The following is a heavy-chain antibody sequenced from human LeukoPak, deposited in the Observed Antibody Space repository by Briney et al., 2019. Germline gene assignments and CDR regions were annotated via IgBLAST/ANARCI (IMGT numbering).Heavy chain of an antibody. V-gene: IGHV3-23*01. CDR1: GFTFSSYA. CDR2: ISGSGGST. Sequence: GGSLRLSCAASGFTFSSYAMSWVRQAPGKGLEWVSAISGSGGSTYYADSVKGRFTISRDNSKNTLYLQMNSLRAEDTAVYYCAKVKYNWNYGLGPRIMDVWGKGTTVTVST. J-gene: IGHJ6*04. D-gene: IGHD1-7*01. CDR3: AKVKYNWNYGLGPRIMDV.